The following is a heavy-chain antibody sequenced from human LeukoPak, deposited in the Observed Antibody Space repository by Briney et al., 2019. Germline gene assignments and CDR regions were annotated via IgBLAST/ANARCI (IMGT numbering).Heavy chain of an antibody. CDR1: GGSFSGYY. CDR2: INHSGST. Sequence: SETLSLTCAVYGGSFSGYYWSWIRQPPGKGLEWIGEINHSGSTNYNPSLKSRVTISVDTSKNQFSLKLSSVTAADTAVYYCARTYYYDHLRYFDYWGQGTLVTVSS. CDR3: ARTYYYDHLRYFDY. D-gene: IGHD3-22*01. J-gene: IGHJ4*02. V-gene: IGHV4-34*01.